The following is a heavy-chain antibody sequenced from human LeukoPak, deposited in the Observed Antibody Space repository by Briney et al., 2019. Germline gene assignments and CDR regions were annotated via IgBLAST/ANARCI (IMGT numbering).Heavy chain of an antibody. CDR2: IYYSGST. CDR1: GGSISSSSYY. J-gene: IGHJ4*02. CDR3: AIRGVRFDY. Sequence: SETLSLTCTVSGGSISSSSYYWGWIRQPAGKGLVWIGSIYYSGSTYYNPSLKSRVTISVDTSKNQFSLNLSSVTAADTAVYYCAIRGVRFDYWGQGTLVTVSS. D-gene: IGHD3-10*01. V-gene: IGHV4-39*01.